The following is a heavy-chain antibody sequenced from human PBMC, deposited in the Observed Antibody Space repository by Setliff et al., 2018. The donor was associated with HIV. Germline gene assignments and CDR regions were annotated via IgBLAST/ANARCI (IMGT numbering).Heavy chain of an antibody. V-gene: IGHV1-2*02. J-gene: IGHJ4*02. CDR3: ARDPRFSGYARAFDY. D-gene: IGHD5-12*01. CDR2: INPKTGDA. Sequence: ASVKVSCKASGYTFTYLFIHWVRLAPGRGLEWVGLINPKTGDASYAQKFQGRVTMTRDTSISTAYMDLDRLGSDDTAVYYCARDPRFSGYARAFDYWGQGSLVTVSS. CDR1: GYTFTYLF.